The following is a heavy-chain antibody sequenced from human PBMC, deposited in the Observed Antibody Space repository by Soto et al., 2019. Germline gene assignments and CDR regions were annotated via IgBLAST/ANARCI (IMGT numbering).Heavy chain of an antibody. CDR3: ARVPDR. Sequence: PSETLSLTCTVSGGFIRGSDYYWGWIRQPPGKGLEWIGNIYYSGTSYSYPSLKGRVTISVDRSKNQFSLKLSSVTAADTAVYYCARVPDRWGQGTLVTVSS. CDR2: IYYSGTS. CDR1: GGFIRGSDYY. V-gene: IGHV4-39*07. D-gene: IGHD2-2*01. J-gene: IGHJ5*02.